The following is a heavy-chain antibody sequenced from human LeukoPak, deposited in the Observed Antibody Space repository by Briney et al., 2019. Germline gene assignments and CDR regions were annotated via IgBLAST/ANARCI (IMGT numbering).Heavy chain of an antibody. J-gene: IGHJ5*02. D-gene: IGHD6-13*01. Sequence: ASVKVSCKASGGTFSRYAISWVRQAAGQGVEGMGGIIPSLGTADYAQKFQGRVTINTDESTSTAYMELSSLRSEDTAVYYCARDHRIAAAGTRLWFDPWGQGTLVTVSS. CDR1: GGTFSRYA. CDR3: ARDHRIAAAGTRLWFDP. V-gene: IGHV1-69*05. CDR2: IIPSLGTA.